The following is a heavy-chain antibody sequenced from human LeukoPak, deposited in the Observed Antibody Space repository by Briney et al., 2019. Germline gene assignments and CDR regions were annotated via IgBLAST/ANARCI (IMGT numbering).Heavy chain of an antibody. Sequence: SETLSLTCAGYGASFSGYYWSWIRQPPGKGLEWIGEINHSGKTNYNLSLKSRVTISVDTSKSQFSLKLTSVTAADTAVYYCARKGVKDYGGLWFDPWGQGTLATVSS. CDR2: INHSGKT. V-gene: IGHV4-34*01. D-gene: IGHD4-23*01. J-gene: IGHJ5*02. CDR3: ARKGVKDYGGLWFDP. CDR1: GASFSGYY.